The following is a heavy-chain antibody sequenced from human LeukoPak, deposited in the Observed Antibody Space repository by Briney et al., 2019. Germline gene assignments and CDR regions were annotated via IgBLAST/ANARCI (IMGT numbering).Heavy chain of an antibody. CDR3: ARLPLWGDAFDI. D-gene: IGHD2-21*01. J-gene: IGHJ3*02. V-gene: IGHV1-2*02. Sequence: GASVKVSCKASGYTFTGYYMHWLRQARGQGLEWMGWINPNSGGTNYAQKFQGRVTMTRDTSISTAYMELSRLRSDDTAVYYCARLPLWGDAFDIWGQGTMVTVSS. CDR2: INPNSGGT. CDR1: GYTFTGYY.